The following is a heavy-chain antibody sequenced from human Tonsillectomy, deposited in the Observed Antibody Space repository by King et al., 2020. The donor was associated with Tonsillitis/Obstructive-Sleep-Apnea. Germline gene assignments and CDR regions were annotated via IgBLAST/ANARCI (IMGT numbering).Heavy chain of an antibody. CDR2: INQDGSEK. D-gene: IGHD6-13*01. CDR3: ARLDDATACNAAFDV. CDR1: GFTLRSHW. Sequence: VQLVESGGGLVQPGGTLRLSCAVSGFTLRSHWMSWVRQAPGKGLEWVANINQDGSEKYYVDSVKGRFTISRDNAENSVNLHMNSLRAEDTAVYYCARLDDATACNAAFDVWGQGTMVTVSS. J-gene: IGHJ3*01. V-gene: IGHV3-7*04.